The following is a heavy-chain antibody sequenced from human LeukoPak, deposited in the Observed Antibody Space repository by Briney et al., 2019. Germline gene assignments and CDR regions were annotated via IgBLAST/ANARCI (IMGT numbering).Heavy chain of an antibody. CDR1: GFTFSRHG. CDR2: ISYDGSNK. V-gene: IGHV3-30*18. D-gene: IGHD3-9*01. Sequence: PGGSLRLSCAASGFTFSRHGMHWVRQAPGKGLEWVAVISYDGSNKYYADSVKGRFTISRDNSENTLYLQMNSLRAEDTAVYYCAKDPRGTLSGYFVYWGQGTLVTVSS. J-gene: IGHJ4*02. CDR3: AKDPRGTLSGYFVY.